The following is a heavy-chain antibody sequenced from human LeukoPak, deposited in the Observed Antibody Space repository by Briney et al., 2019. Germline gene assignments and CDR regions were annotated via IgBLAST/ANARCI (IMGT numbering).Heavy chain of an antibody. V-gene: IGHV3-33*08. Sequence: GGSLRLSCAASGFTFSSYSMNWVRQAPGKGLEWVAVIWYDGSNKYYADSVKGRFTFSRDNSKNTLYLQMNSLRAEDTAVYYCARDRGCSGGSCYSNYYYYGMDVWGKGTTVTVSS. D-gene: IGHD2-15*01. CDR1: GFTFSSYS. CDR3: ARDRGCSGGSCYSNYYYYGMDV. CDR2: IWYDGSNK. J-gene: IGHJ6*04.